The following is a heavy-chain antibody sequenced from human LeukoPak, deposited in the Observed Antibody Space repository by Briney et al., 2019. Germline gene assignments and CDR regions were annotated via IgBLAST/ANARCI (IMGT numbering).Heavy chain of an antibody. V-gene: IGHV3-30-3*01. D-gene: IGHD6-19*01. J-gene: IGHJ5*02. CDR3: ARDQPGTYTLSST. CDR1: GFTFSNYA. CDR2: ISFDGSDK. Sequence: GGSLRLSCAASGFTFSNYAMQWVRQAPGKGLEWVAFISFDGSDKYYADSVKGRFTISRDNSKNTLYLQMNSLRAEDTAVYYCARDQPGTYTLSSTWGQGTLVTVSS.